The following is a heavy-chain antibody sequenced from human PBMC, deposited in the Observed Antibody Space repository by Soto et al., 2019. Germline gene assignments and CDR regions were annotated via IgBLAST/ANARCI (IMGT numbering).Heavy chain of an antibody. J-gene: IGHJ6*02. D-gene: IGHD6-19*01. Sequence: SQTLSLTCAISGDSVSSNSAAWNWIRQSPSRGLEWLGRTYYRSKWYNDYAVSVKSRITINPDTSKNQFSLQLNSVTPEDTAVYYCARGGSSGWYLFRSGMDVWGQGTTVTVSS. CDR3: ARGGSSGWYLFRSGMDV. V-gene: IGHV6-1*01. CDR1: GDSVSSNSAA. CDR2: TYYRSKWYN.